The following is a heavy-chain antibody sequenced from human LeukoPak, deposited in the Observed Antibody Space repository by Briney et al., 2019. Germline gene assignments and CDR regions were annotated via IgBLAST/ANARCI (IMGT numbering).Heavy chain of an antibody. CDR3: ARVGGGESMDV. D-gene: IGHD3-16*01. V-gene: IGHV4-30-2*01. CDR1: GGSISSGGYS. Sequence: SETLSLTCAVSGGSISSGGYSWSWIRQPPGKGLEWIGYIYHSGGTYYNPSLKSRVTISVDRSKNQFSLKLSSVTAADTAGYYCARVGGGESMDVWGKGTTVTVSS. CDR2: IYHSGGT. J-gene: IGHJ6*03.